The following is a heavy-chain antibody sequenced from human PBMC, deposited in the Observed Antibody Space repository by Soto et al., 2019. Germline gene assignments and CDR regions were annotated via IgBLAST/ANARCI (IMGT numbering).Heavy chain of an antibody. J-gene: IGHJ6*02. V-gene: IGHV3-30-3*01. CDR3: ARDVWHCGSNSCDFYGMDV. D-gene: IGHD2-2*01. CDR1: GFTFSTYS. CDR2: VSSDGTRT. Sequence: QVQLVESGGGLVQPGRSLRLSCAGSGFTFSTYSVHWVRQAPGKGLEWVAVVSSDGTRTYYADSVKGRFTISRDNSMDTMFMQMNSLRVEDTAVYYCARDVWHCGSNSCDFYGMDVWGQGTTVTVSS.